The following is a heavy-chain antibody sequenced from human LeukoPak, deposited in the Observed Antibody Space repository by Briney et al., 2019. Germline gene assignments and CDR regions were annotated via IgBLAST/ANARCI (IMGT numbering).Heavy chain of an antibody. Sequence: ASVKVSCKASGYSFTGYFMQWVRQAPGRGLEWMGWINPNSGDTNYAQKFRGRVTMTRDTSISTAYMELSRLRSDDAAVYYCARRFYYAMDVWGQGTTVTVSS. CDR1: GYSFTGYF. D-gene: IGHD3-16*01. CDR2: INPNSGDT. CDR3: ARRFYYAMDV. V-gene: IGHV1-2*02. J-gene: IGHJ6*02.